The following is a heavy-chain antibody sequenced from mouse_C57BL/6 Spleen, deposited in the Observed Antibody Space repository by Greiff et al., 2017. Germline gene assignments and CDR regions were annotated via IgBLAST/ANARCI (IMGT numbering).Heavy chain of an antibody. CDR2: ISYSGST. D-gene: IGHD1-1*02. Sequence: EVMLVESGPGMVKPSQSLSLTCTVTGYSITSGYDWHWIRHFPGNKLEWMGYISYSGSTNYNPSLKSRISITHDTSKNHFFLKLNSVTTEDTATYYCARWDYGYWYFDVWGTGTTVTVSS. V-gene: IGHV3-1*01. CDR1: GYSITSGYD. CDR3: ARWDYGYWYFDV. J-gene: IGHJ1*03.